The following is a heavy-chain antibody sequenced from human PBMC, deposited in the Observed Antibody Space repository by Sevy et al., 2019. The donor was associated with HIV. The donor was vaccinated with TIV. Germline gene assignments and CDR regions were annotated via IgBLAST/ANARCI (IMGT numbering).Heavy chain of an antibody. Sequence: GGSLRLSCAASGFTFDDYAMHWVRQGPAKGLEWVSTFNWNSGTVDYADSVKGRFTVSRDNAKNSLYIQMNSLRGEDTALYYCVKDLTVTTSEGDFHYGMDVWGQGTTVTVSS. CDR2: FNWNSGTV. J-gene: IGHJ6*02. CDR1: GFTFDDYA. CDR3: VKDLTVTTSEGDFHYGMDV. D-gene: IGHD4-4*01. V-gene: IGHV3-9*01.